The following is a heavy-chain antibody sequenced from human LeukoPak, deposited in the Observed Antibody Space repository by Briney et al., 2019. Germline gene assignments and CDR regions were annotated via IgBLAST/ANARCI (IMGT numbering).Heavy chain of an antibody. Sequence: GGSLRLSCAVSGFTLSSYAMSWVRQAPGKGLEWVSGISGRGGSTYYADSVKGRFTIYRDNCKNTVYLQMNSLSAEDTAVYYCANPPLKTTMIVVVIWGQGTLVTVSS. V-gene: IGHV3-23*01. CDR2: ISGRGGST. CDR3: ANPPLKTTMIVVVI. J-gene: IGHJ4*02. CDR1: GFTLSSYA. D-gene: IGHD3-22*01.